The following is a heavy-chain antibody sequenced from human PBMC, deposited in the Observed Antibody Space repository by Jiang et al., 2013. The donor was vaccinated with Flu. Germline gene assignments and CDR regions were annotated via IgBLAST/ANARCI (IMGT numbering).Heavy chain of an antibody. CDR1: GGSISSYY. CDR3: ARRAPGPMYFDY. J-gene: IGHJ4*02. CDR2: IYYSGST. D-gene: IGHD2-2*01. V-gene: IGHV4-59*08. Sequence: GPGLVKPSETLSLTCTVSGGSISSYYWSWIRQPPGKGLEWIGYIYYSGSTNYNPSLKSRVTISVDTSKNQFSLKLSSVTAADTAVYYCARRAPGPMYFDYWGQGTLVTVSS.